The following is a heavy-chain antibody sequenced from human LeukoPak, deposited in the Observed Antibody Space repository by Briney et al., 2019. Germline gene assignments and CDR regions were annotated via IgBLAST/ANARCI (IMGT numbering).Heavy chain of an antibody. CDR1: GFTFSNYG. D-gene: IGHD3-22*01. V-gene: IGHV3-30*02. Sequence: PGGSLRLPCGASGFTFSNYGMHWVRQAPGKGLEWVAFIRYDGSNRHYADSVKGRFTISRDNSKNTLYLQMNSLRAEDTAVYYCAKDRATMIGVIRTAPRGTFDYWGQGTLVTVSS. CDR2: IRYDGSNR. J-gene: IGHJ4*02. CDR3: AKDRATMIGVIRTAPRGTFDY.